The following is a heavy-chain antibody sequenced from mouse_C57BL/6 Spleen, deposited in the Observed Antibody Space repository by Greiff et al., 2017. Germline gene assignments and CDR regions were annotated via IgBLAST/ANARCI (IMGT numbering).Heavy chain of an antibody. CDR1: GYAFSSSW. D-gene: IGHD1-1*01. J-gene: IGHJ4*01. CDR3: ARSEYYGDAMDY. Sequence: VQLQQSGPELVKPGASVKISCKASGYAFSSSWMNWVKQRPGKGLEWIGRIYPGDGDTNYNGKFKGKATLTADKSSSTAYMQLSSLTSEESAVYFCARSEYYGDAMDYWGERNSDTLSS. CDR2: IYPGDGDT. V-gene: IGHV1-82*01.